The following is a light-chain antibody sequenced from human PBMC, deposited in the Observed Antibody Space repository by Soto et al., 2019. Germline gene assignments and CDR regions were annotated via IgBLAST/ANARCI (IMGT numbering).Light chain of an antibody. J-gene: IGKJ3*01. CDR1: QGISNY. Sequence: DIQMTQSPSSLSASVGDRVTITCRASQGISNYLAWYQQKPGKVPKLLIYAASTLQSGVPSRFSGSGSGTDFTLTISSLQPEDVAPYYCQKYNSAPISLFGPGTKVDIK. CDR2: AAS. CDR3: QKYNSAPISL. V-gene: IGKV1-27*01.